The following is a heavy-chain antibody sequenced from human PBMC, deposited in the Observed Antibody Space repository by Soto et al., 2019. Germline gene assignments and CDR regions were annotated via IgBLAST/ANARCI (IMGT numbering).Heavy chain of an antibody. Sequence: PSETLSLTCSVLGGSISSNTYYWGWIRQPPGKGLEWIGSIFYSASTYYNPSLKSRVTISVDTSKNQSSLKLSSVTASDTAVYYCARQGRVILIIDSWGQGTLVTVSS. CDR3: ARQGRVILIIDS. CDR2: IFYSAST. V-gene: IGHV4-39*01. J-gene: IGHJ4*02. CDR1: GGSISSNTYY. D-gene: IGHD3-16*01.